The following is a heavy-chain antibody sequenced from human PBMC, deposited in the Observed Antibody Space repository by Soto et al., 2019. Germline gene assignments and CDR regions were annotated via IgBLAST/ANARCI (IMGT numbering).Heavy chain of an antibody. V-gene: IGHV1-18*01. Sequence: QDQLVQSGGEVKKSGASVKVSCKASGYSFTNYGITWVRQAPGQGFEWMGWISAYNGDTNYAQKLQGRVTMTTDASTSTAYLELRSLRSDDTAVYYCARDRGVAPPVAGNTHYYYYMDVWGKGTTVTVSS. CDR3: ARDRGVAPPVAGNTHYYYYMDV. CDR2: ISAYNGDT. J-gene: IGHJ6*03. D-gene: IGHD6-19*01. CDR1: GYSFTNYG.